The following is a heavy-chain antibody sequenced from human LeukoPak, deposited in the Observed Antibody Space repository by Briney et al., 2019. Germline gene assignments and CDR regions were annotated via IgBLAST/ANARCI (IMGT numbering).Heavy chain of an antibody. D-gene: IGHD6-13*01. CDR1: GFTFSSYS. CDR2: MSSRSSTI. J-gene: IGHJ6*02. Sequence: SGGSLRLSCAASGFTFSSYSMNWVRQAPGKGLEWASYMSSRSSTIYYADSVKGRFTISRDNAKNSLYLQMNSLRAEDTAVYYCARCQVAAASHYYGMDVWGQGTTVTVSS. V-gene: IGHV3-48*01. CDR3: ARCQVAAASHYYGMDV.